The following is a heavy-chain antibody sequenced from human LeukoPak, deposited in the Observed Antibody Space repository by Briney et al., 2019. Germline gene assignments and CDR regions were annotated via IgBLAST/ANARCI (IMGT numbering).Heavy chain of an antibody. CDR1: GYTFTGYY. CDR3: ATPSYYYYYMDV. V-gene: IGHV1-2*02. CDR2: INPNSGGT. Sequence: GASVKVSCTASGYTFTGYYMHWVRQAPGPGLEWMGWINPNSGGTNYAQKFQGRVTMTRDTSISTAYMELSRLRSDDTAVYYCATPSYYYYYMDVWGKGTTVTVSS. J-gene: IGHJ6*03.